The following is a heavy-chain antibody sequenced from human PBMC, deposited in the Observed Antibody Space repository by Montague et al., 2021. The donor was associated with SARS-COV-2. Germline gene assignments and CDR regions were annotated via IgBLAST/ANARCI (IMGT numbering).Heavy chain of an antibody. V-gene: IGHV4-59*01. D-gene: IGHD5-24*01. J-gene: IGHJ4*02. CDR1: DGSINNYY. CDR3: ARRGTDNYEILDY. CDR2: IYYSGST. Sequence: SETLSLTCTVSDGSINNYYWSWIRQPPGKGLEWIGDIYYSGSTNYNPSLKSRVTISVDTSKNQFSLRVTSVTAADTAVYFCARRGTDNYEILDYWGQGILVTVSS.